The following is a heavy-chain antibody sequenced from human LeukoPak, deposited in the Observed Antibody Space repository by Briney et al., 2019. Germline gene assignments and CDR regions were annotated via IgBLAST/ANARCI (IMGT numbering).Heavy chain of an antibody. CDR3: ATYSTRNAREFQS. CDR1: GFTFSDSW. J-gene: IGHJ1*01. V-gene: IGHV3-7*01. D-gene: IGHD2/OR15-2a*01. Sequence: GGSLRLSCEASGFTFSDSWMTWVRQTPGKGREWVANIKTDGSEKYYVDSVKGRFTISRDNAKNSLYLQMNSLRAEDTAMYYCATYSTRNAREFQSWGQGTLVTVSS. CDR2: IKTDGSEK.